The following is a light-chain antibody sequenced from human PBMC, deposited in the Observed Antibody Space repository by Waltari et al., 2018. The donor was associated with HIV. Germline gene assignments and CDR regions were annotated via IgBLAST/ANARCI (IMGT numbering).Light chain of an antibody. CDR1: SSNIGSNA. CDR2: RDN. V-gene: IGLV1-47*01. CDR3: ATWDDSLSGVV. Sequence: QSVLTQPPSASGTPGQSVTISCSGSSSNIGSNAVYWYQQAPGTAPKLPIYRDNPRPPGVPYRFPCFQAGTLGSPAISGVRVGGEAYYYCATWDDSLSGVVFGGGTKVTVL. J-gene: IGLJ2*01.